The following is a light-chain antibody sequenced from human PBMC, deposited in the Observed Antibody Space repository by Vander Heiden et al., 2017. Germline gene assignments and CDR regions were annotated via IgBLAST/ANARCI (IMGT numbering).Light chain of an antibody. CDR3: QQRSNWPPYT. CDR1: QSVSSY. Sequence: EIVLTHSPATLSLSPGERATLSCRASQSVSSYLAWYQQNPGQAPRLLIYDASNRATGIPARFSGSGSGTDFTLTISSLEPEDFAVYYCQQRSNWPPYTFGQGTKLEIK. CDR2: DAS. J-gene: IGKJ2*01. V-gene: IGKV3-11*01.